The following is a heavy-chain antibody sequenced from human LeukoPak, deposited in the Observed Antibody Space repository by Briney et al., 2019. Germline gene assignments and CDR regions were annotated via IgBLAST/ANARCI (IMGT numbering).Heavy chain of an antibody. CDR2: ISSSGSTI. CDR3: ARGEGVVVVPAASLGAFDI. Sequence: PGGSLRLSCAASGFTFSDYYMSWIRQAPGKGLEWVSYISSSGSTIYYADSVKGRFTISRDNAKNSLYLQMNSLRAEDTAVYYCARGEGVVVVPAASLGAFDIWGQGTMVTVSS. CDR1: GFTFSDYY. J-gene: IGHJ3*02. D-gene: IGHD2-2*01. V-gene: IGHV3-11*04.